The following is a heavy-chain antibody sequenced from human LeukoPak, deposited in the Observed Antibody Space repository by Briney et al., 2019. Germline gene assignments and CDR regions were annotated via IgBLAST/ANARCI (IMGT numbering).Heavy chain of an antibody. CDR2: IYYSGST. D-gene: IGHD4-11*01. V-gene: IGHV4-59*01. CDR3: AREVGDGLQDY. J-gene: IGHJ4*02. Sequence: PSETLSLTCTVSGGSISSYYWSWIRQPPGKGLEWIGYIYYSGSTNYNPSLKSRVTISVDTSKNQFSLKLSSVTAADTAVYYCAREVGDGLQDYWGQGTLVTVSS. CDR1: GGSISSYY.